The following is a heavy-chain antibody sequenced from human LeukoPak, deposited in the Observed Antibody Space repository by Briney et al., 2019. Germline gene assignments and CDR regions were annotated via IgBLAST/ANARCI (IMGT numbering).Heavy chain of an antibody. CDR3: ARVTLYGESALDY. J-gene: IGHJ4*02. CDR1: GFTFSDHY. D-gene: IGHD4-17*01. V-gene: IGHV3-11*06. CDR2: TSGSSHYT. Sequence: PGGSLRLSCAASGFTFSDHYMSWIRQAPGKGLEWVSYTSGSSHYTNTADSVKGRFTISRDNAKNLLYLQMNSLRTEDTAVYYCARVTLYGESALDYWGQGTLVTVSS.